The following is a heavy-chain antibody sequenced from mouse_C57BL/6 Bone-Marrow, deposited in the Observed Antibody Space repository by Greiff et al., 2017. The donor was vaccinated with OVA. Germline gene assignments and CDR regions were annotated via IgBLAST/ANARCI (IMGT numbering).Heavy chain of an antibody. CDR2: IDPENGDT. V-gene: IGHV14-4*01. CDR1: GFNIKDDY. D-gene: IGHD2-2*01. CDR3: TTVDYTMVTTETAYYFDY. Sequence: VQLQQSGAELVRPGASVKLSCTASGFNIKDDYMHWVKQRPEQGLEWIGWIDPENGDTEYASKFQGKATITADTSSNTAYLQLSSLTSEDTAVYYCTTVDYTMVTTETAYYFDYWGQGTTLTVSS. J-gene: IGHJ2*01.